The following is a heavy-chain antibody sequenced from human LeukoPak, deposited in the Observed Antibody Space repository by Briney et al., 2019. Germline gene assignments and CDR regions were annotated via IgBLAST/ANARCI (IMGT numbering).Heavy chain of an antibody. Sequence: GGSLRLSCAASGFTFSSYWMHWVRQAPGKGLVWVSRINSDGSSRSYADSVKGRFTISRDNAKNTLYLQMNSLRAEDTAVYYCARDYDFWSGFQSYWSQGTLVTVSS. J-gene: IGHJ4*02. CDR2: INSDGSSR. V-gene: IGHV3-74*01. CDR1: GFTFSSYW. CDR3: ARDYDFWSGFQSY. D-gene: IGHD3-3*01.